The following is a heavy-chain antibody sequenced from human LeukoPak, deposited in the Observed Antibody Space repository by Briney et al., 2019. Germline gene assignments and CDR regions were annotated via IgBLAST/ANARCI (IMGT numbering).Heavy chain of an antibody. Sequence: AASVKVSCKASGGTFSSYAISWVRQAPGQGLEWMGGIIPIFGTANYAQKFQGRVTITADESTSTAYMELSSLRSEDTAVYYCARGARADVVVVAATRGHFDYWGQGTLVTVSS. CDR2: IIPIFGTA. V-gene: IGHV1-69*13. J-gene: IGHJ4*02. D-gene: IGHD2-15*01. CDR1: GGTFSSYA. CDR3: ARGARADVVVVAATRGHFDY.